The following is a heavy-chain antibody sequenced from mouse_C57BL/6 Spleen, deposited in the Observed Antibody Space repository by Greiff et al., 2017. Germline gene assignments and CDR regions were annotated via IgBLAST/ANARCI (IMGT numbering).Heavy chain of an antibody. CDR1: YFAFMASA. CDR2: FTMYSDAT. Sequence: LQQSGAELVRPGSSVKLSCKASYFAFMASAMNWVKQRPGHGLEWIGSFTMYSDATEYSENFQGKATLTANPSSSTAYIDLCSLTSDDSSVYYCATRSIWYFEVWGTGTTGTVSS. V-gene: IGHV1-49*01. J-gene: IGHJ1*03. CDR3: ATRSIWYFEV. D-gene: IGHD2-10*02.